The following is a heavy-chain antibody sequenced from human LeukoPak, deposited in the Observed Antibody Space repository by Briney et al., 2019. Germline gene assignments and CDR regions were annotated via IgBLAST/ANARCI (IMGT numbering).Heavy chain of an antibody. CDR2: IYPSDSDT. CDR1: GYIFNNYW. J-gene: IGHJ2*01. CDR3: ARLGAIVVVPDAMPDWYCDL. D-gene: IGHD2-2*01. V-gene: IGHV5-51*01. Sequence: GGSLQISCKGSGYIFNNYWIGGVRQLPGKGREGRGSIYPSDSDTIYSPSFQGQVALSVEKSSSTAYLQWSGLKASDTAMYYCARLGAIVVVPDAMPDWYCDLWGRGTLVGVSS.